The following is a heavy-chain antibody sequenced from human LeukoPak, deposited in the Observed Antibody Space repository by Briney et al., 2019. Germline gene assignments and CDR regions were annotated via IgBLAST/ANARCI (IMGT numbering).Heavy chain of an antibody. Sequence: GGSLRLSCAASGFTFSSYWMSLVRQAPGKGLEWVANIKQDGSEKYYVDSVKGRFTISRDNAKNTLYLQMNSLRAEDTAVYYCARDYYDSTQDAFDIWGQGTMVTVSS. CDR1: GFTFSSYW. CDR3: ARDYYDSTQDAFDI. CDR2: IKQDGSEK. J-gene: IGHJ3*02. D-gene: IGHD3-22*01. V-gene: IGHV3-7*01.